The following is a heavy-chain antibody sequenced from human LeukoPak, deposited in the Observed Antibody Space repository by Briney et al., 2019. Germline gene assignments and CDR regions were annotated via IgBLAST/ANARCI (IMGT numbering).Heavy chain of an antibody. CDR3: ARADDDYYDSSGQALDAFDL. D-gene: IGHD3-22*01. CDR2: ISYDGSNK. CDR1: GFTFSSYG. V-gene: IGHV3-30*03. Sequence: QPGRSLRLSCAASGFTFSSYGMHWVRQAPGKGLEWVAVISYDGSNKYYADSVKGRFTISRDNSKNTLYLQMSSLRAEDTAVYYCARADDDYYDSSGQALDAFDLWGQGTMVTVSS. J-gene: IGHJ3*01.